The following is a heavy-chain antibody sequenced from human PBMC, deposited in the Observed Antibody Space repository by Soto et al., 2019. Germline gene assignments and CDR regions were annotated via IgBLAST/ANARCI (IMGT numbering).Heavy chain of an antibody. D-gene: IGHD3-22*01. CDR3: AGGDYYDSSGYPPDAFDI. V-gene: IGHV1-18*01. CDR1: GYTFTSYG. Sequence: ASVKVSCKASGYTFTSYGISWVRQAPGQGLEWMGWISAYNGNTNYAQKLQGRVTMTTDTSTSTAYMELRSLRSDDTAVYYCAGGDYYDSSGYPPDAFDIWGQGTMVTVSS. J-gene: IGHJ3*02. CDR2: ISAYNGNT.